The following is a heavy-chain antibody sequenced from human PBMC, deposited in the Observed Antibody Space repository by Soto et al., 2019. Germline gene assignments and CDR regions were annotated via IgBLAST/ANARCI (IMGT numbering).Heavy chain of an antibody. D-gene: IGHD1-26*01. CDR2: IDNGGNT. V-gene: IGHV4-39*01. J-gene: IGHJ4*02. Sequence: SELLSLTCTVSGRAFNINADFWYLAWIRQPPGKGLEWIGSIDNGGNTHYNAPLKSRVIISADPSTKQFSLSLNSVPAADTAVYYCVKRSLLMAPTWGQGIQVT. CDR3: VKRSLLMAPT. CDR1: GRAFNINADF.